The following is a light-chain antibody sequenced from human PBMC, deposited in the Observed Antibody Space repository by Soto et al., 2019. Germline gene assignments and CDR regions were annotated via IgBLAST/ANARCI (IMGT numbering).Light chain of an antibody. J-gene: IGKJ4*01. CDR3: QQYYDTPLT. CDR2: WAS. Sequence: DIVVTQSPHSLAASLGERATINCQSSQSLFYSSDNKNYLRWYQQKPGQPPKLLIYWASTRESGVPERFSGAGSGTDFTLTISSLQAEDVAVYYCQQYYDTPLTFGGGTKVEIK. CDR1: QSLFYSSDNKNY. V-gene: IGKV4-1*01.